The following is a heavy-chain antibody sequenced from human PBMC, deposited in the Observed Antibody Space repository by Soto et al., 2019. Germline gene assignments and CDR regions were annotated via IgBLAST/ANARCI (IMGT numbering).Heavy chain of an antibody. Sequence: QAQLQESGPGLVKPSETLSLTCTISVGSISSYYWSWIRQPPGKGLEWIGYINYSGSTTYNPSLRSRVTISLDTSKNQLSLKRRSVTAADTAVYYCARKVNRGAIFDSWGQGTQVTVYS. CDR3: ARKVNRGAIFDS. D-gene: IGHD3-10*01. V-gene: IGHV4-59*08. CDR1: VGSISSYY. CDR2: INYSGST. J-gene: IGHJ5*01.